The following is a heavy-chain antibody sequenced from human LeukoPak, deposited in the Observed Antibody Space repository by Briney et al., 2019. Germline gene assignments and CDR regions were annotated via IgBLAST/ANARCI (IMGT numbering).Heavy chain of an antibody. CDR1: GYTFTGYY. CDR2: INPNSGGT. CDR3: ARDRMAVGAITPSDY. D-gene: IGHD1-26*01. Sequence: ASVKVSCKASGYTFTGYYMHWVRQAPGQGLEWMGWINPNSGGTNYAQKFQGRVTMTRDTSISTAYMGLSRLRSDDTAVYYCARDRMAVGAITPSDYWGQGTLVTVSS. V-gene: IGHV1-2*02. J-gene: IGHJ4*02.